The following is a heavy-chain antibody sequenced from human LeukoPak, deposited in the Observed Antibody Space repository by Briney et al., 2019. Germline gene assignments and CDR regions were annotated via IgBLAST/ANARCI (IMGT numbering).Heavy chain of an antibody. CDR2: IYPDDSDT. Sequence: GESPKISCEGSGYSFTTHWIGWVRQMPGKGLEWMGIIYPDDSDTRYIPSFQGQVTISVDKSISTAYLQWSSLKASDTAIYYCASGNDPRNWFDPWGQGTLVTVSS. J-gene: IGHJ5*02. D-gene: IGHD5-12*01. CDR1: GYSFTTHW. V-gene: IGHV5-51*01. CDR3: ASGNDPRNWFDP.